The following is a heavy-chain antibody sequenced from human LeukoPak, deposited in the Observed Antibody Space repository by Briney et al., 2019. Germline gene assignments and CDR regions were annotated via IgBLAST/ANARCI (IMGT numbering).Heavy chain of an antibody. CDR3: ARDLIAVRPGWFDP. J-gene: IGHJ5*02. Sequence: GASVTVSCKASGYTFTPYGISWVRLAPGQGLEWMGWISAYNGNTNYAQQFQGRVTMTTDTSMSTAYMELRSLRSDDTAVYYCARDLIAVRPGWFDPWGQGSLVTVSS. CDR2: ISAYNGNT. D-gene: IGHD6-6*01. V-gene: IGHV1-18*01. CDR1: GYTFTPYG.